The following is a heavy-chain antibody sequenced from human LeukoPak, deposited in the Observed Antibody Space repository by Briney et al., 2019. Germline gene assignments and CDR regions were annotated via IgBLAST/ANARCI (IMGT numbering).Heavy chain of an antibody. J-gene: IGHJ4*02. CDR3: ARGKSPAGTIVDY. D-gene: IGHD6-19*01. CDR2: IIPIFGTA. V-gene: IGHV1-69*13. CDR1: GGTFSSYA. Sequence: SVKVSCKASGGTFSSYAISWVRQAPGQGLEWMGGIIPIFGTANYAQKFQGRVTITADESTSTAYMELRSLRSDDTAVYYCARGKSPAGTIVDYWGQGTLVTVSS.